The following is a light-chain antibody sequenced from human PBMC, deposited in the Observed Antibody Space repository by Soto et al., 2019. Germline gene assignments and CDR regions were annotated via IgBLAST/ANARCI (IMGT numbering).Light chain of an antibody. V-gene: IGLV1-51*02. J-gene: IGLJ1*01. CDR2: ETN. CDR1: SSDIGNNY. Sequence: QSVLTQPPSVSAAPGQKVTISCSGSSSDIGNNYVSWYQHIPGTPPKLLIYETNKRPSGIPDRFSASKSGTSASLGITGLQSGDEADYYCGTWDNSLSADVFGSGTKVTVL. CDR3: GTWDNSLSADV.